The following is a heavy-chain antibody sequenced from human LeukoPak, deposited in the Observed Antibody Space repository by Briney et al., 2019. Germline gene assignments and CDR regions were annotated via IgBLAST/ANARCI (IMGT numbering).Heavy chain of an antibody. CDR3: ARGDGSGIVVVPAAVVY. Sequence: ASVTVSCTASVYTFTGYYMHWVRQAPGQGLEWMGGINPNSGGRNYAQKFQGRVTMTRATAIRTAYMELSGLRSHDTAVYYCARGDGSGIVVVPAAVVYWGQGALVTLSS. D-gene: IGHD2-2*01. CDR1: VYTFTGYY. J-gene: IGHJ4*02. V-gene: IGHV1-2*02. CDR2: INPNSGGR.